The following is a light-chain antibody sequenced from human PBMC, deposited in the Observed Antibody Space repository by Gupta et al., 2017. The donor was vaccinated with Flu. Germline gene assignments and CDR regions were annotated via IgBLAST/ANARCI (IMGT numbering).Light chain of an antibody. CDR3: AAWDDSLNAWV. J-gene: IGLJ3*02. V-gene: IGLV1-36*01. CDR2: YDD. CDR1: SSNIGNNA. Sequence: QSVLTQPPSVSEAPRQRVTISCSGSSSNIGNNAVNWYQQLPGKAPKLLIYYDDLLPSGVSDRFSGSKSGTSASLDISGLQSEDEADYDCAAWDDSLNAWVFGGGTKLTVL.